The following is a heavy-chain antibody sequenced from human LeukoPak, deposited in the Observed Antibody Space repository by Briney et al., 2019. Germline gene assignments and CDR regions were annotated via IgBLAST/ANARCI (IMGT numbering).Heavy chain of an antibody. CDR2: LYSDGNT. CDR3: ARGVEPLAANTLAY. D-gene: IGHD1-14*01. Sequence: GGSLRLSCAASGFTVITNDMTWVRQAPGKGLEWVSVLYSDGNTKYADSVQGRFTIPRDNSKNTLYLEMNSLSPDDTAVYYCARGVEPLAANTLAYWGQGTLVTGSS. J-gene: IGHJ4*02. CDR1: GFTVITND. V-gene: IGHV3-53*01.